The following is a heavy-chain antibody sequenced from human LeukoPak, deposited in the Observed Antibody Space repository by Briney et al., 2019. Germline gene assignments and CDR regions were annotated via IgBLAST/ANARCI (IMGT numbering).Heavy chain of an antibody. CDR3: ARDKGPLRFLEWSPV. Sequence: GGSLRLSCAVSGFTFSNYWMHWVRQAPGKGLEWVSVIYSGGSTYYADSVKGRFTISRDNSKNTLYLQMNSLRAEDAAVYYCARDKGPLRFLEWSPVWGQGTTVTVSS. V-gene: IGHV3-66*01. CDR1: GFTFSNYW. D-gene: IGHD3-3*01. CDR2: IYSGGST. J-gene: IGHJ6*02.